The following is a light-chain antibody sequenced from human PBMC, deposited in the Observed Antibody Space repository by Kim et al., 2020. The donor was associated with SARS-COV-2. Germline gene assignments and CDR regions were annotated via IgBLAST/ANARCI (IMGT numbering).Light chain of an antibody. CDR2: YDS. Sequence: SYELTQPPSVSVAPGKTAKITCGGNNIESKRVHWYLQRPGQAPVLVINYDSDRPSGIPERFSGSNSGNTATLTISRVEAGDEADYYCQVWDSSSDRVVFGGGTQLTVL. CDR1: NIESKR. J-gene: IGLJ3*02. V-gene: IGLV3-21*04. CDR3: QVWDSSSDRVV.